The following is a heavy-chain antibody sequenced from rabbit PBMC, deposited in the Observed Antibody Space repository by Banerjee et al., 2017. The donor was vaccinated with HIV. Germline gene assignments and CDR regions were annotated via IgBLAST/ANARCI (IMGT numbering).Heavy chain of an antibody. CDR3: ARTSLYPTMTMVLSL. J-gene: IGHJ4*01. CDR2: IYAGSSGST. Sequence: QEQLEESGGDLVRPGASLTLTCTASGFSFSSSYWICWVRQAPGKGLEWIACIYAGSSGSTYYASWAKGRFTVSKTSSTTVTLQMTSLTDADTATYFCARTSLYPTMTMVLSLWGPGTLVTVS. V-gene: IGHV1S45*01. D-gene: IGHD2-1*01. CDR1: GFSFSSSYW.